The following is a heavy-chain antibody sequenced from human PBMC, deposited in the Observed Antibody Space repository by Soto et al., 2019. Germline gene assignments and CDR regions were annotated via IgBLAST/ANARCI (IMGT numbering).Heavy chain of an antibody. CDR1: GFIFSTNG. J-gene: IGHJ3*01. D-gene: IGHD1-1*01. CDR2: ISYDAEKK. Sequence: GGSLRLSCVASGFIFSTNGMAWVRQAPGKGLEWVSRISYDAEKKYSADSVKGRFTISRDNSENTVYLHMSSLRVDDTAVYYCAKDVSGVEDSFDLWGQGTMVTVSS. V-gene: IGHV3-30*18. CDR3: AKDVSGVEDSFDL.